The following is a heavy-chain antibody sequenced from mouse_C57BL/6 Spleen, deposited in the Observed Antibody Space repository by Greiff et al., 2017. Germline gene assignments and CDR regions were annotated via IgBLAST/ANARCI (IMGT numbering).Heavy chain of an antibody. D-gene: IGHD1-1*01. CDR2: IDPNGGGT. Sequence: VQLQQPGAELVKPGASVKLSCKASGYTFTSYWMHWVKQRPGRGLEWIGRIDPNGGGTKYNEKFKSKATLTVDKPSSTAYMQLSSLTSEDSAVYYCASHDYYGSSYRYFDVWGTGTTVTVSS. CDR3: ASHDYYGSSYRYFDV. J-gene: IGHJ1*03. V-gene: IGHV1-72*01. CDR1: GYTFTSYW.